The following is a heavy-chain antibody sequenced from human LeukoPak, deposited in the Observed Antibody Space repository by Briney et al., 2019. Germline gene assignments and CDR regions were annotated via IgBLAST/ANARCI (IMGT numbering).Heavy chain of an antibody. V-gene: IGHV3-74*01. CDR1: GFTFSSYW. D-gene: IGHD4-17*01. CDR3: TRDRTTVTLLDY. J-gene: IGHJ4*02. Sequence: GGSLRLSCAASGFTFSSYWMHWVRQAPRKGLVWVSRINGDGSITGYADSVKGRLTVSRDNAKNTLYLQMNSLGAEDTAVYFCTRDRTTVTLLDYWGQGTLVAVSS. CDR2: INGDGSIT.